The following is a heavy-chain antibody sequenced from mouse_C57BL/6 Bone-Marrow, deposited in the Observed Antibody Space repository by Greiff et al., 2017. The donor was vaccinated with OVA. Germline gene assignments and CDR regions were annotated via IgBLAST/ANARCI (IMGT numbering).Heavy chain of an antibody. D-gene: IGHD6-2*01. V-gene: IGHV1-50*01. CDR3: ARSRVSAWFAY. CDR1: GYTFTSYW. J-gene: IGHJ3*01. CDR2: IDPSDSYT. Sequence: QVQLQQSGAELVKPGASVKLSCKASGYTFTSYWMQWVKQRPGQGLEWIGEIDPSDSYTNYNQKFKGKATLTVDTSSSTAYMQLSSLTSEDSAVYYCARSRVSAWFAYWGQGTLVTVSA.